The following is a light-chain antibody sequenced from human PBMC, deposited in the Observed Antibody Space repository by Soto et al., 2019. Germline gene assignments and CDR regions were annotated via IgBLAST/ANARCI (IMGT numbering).Light chain of an antibody. J-gene: IGLJ1*01. CDR1: SGHSNFA. Sequence: QPVLTQSPSTSASLGASVKLTCTLSSGHSNFAIAWHQQQPEKGPRYLMRLNSDGSHIKGDGIPDRFSGSSSGAERYLTISSLQSEDEADYYCQTWGTGIDVFGTGTKLTVL. CDR2: LNSDGSH. CDR3: QTWGTGIDV. V-gene: IGLV4-69*01.